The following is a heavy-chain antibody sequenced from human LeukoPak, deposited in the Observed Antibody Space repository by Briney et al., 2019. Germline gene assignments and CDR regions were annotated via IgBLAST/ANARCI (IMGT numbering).Heavy chain of an antibody. CDR1: GFTFSSYW. J-gene: IGHJ4*02. CDR3: ARSGWPYYFDY. Sequence: PGGSLRLSCAASGFTFSSYWMHWVRHAPGKGLMWVSRIHSDGSSTSYADSVRGRFTISRDDAKSTLYLQMNSLRAEDTAVYYCARSGWPYYFDYWGQGTLVTVSS. D-gene: IGHD3-22*01. V-gene: IGHV3-74*01. CDR2: IHSDGSST.